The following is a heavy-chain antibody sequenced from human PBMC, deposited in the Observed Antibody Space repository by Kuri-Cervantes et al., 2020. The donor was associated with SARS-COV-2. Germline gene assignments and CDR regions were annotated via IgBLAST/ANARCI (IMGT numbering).Heavy chain of an antibody. CDR2: IWNDGSNK. V-gene: IGHV3-33*08. CDR3: ARDTSPLGYCSSTNCYYDALDI. CDR1: GFTFSSYG. Sequence: GESLKISCAASGFTFSSYGMHWVRQAPGKGLEWVAVIWNDGSNKYYADSVKGRFTISRDNSKNTLYLQMNSLRVEDTAVYYCARDTSPLGYCSSTNCYYDALDIWGQGTTVTVSS. J-gene: IGHJ3*02. D-gene: IGHD2-2*01.